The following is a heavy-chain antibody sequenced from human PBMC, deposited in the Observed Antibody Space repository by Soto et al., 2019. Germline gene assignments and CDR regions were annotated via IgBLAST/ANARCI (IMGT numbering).Heavy chain of an antibody. CDR2: ISYDGSNK. V-gene: IGHV3-30*18. CDR3: AKSSGPGKAQYYFDY. CDR1: GFTFSSYG. D-gene: IGHD6-19*01. J-gene: IGHJ4*02. Sequence: GGSLRLSCAASGFTFSSYGMHWVRQAPGKGLEWVAVISYDGSNKYYADSVKGRFTISRDNSKNTLYLQMNSLRAEDTAVYYCAKSSGPGKAQYYFDYWGQGTLVTVSS.